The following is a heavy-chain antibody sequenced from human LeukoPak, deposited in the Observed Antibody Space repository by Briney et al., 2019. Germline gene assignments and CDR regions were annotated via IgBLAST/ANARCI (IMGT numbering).Heavy chain of an antibody. J-gene: IGHJ4*02. CDR2: IRYDGGNK. D-gene: IGHD3-16*02. CDR1: GFTFSSYG. CDR3: AKDYRLRLGELSYLEY. Sequence: PGGSLRLSCAASGFTFSSYGMHWVRQAPGKGLEWVAFIRYDGGNKYYADSVKGRFTISRDNSKNTLYLQMNSLRAEDTAVYYCAKDYRLRLGELSYLEYWGQGTLVTVSS. V-gene: IGHV3-30*02.